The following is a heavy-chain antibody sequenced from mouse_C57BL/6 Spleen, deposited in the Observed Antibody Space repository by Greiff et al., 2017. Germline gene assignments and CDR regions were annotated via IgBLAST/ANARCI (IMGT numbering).Heavy chain of an antibody. D-gene: IGHD2-4*01. V-gene: IGHV1-64*01. CDR3: ASGYDYGRRDAMDY. J-gene: IGHJ4*01. Sequence: QVQLQQPGAELVKPGASVKLSCKASGYTFTSYWMPWVTQRPGQGLEWIGMIHPNSGSTNYNEKFKSKATLTVDKSSSTAYMQLSSLTSEDSAVYYCASGYDYGRRDAMDYWGQGTSVTVSS. CDR2: IHPNSGST. CDR1: GYTFTSYW.